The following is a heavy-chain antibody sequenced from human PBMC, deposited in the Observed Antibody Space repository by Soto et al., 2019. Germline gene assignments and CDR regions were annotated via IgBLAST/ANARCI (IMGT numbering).Heavy chain of an antibody. D-gene: IGHD2-21*01. CDR2: IFSSGTT. CDR3: ARVPSPSDLYYAMAV. J-gene: IGHJ6*02. CDR1: GGSISSYY. Sequence: SETLSLTCTVSGGSISSYYWSWIRQPPGKGLDLIGYIFSSGTTYYNPSLQSRLTMSLDQSHNQYSLRLNSVTAADTPVYLCARVPSPSDLYYAMAVWSQCSNVTVSS. V-gene: IGHV4-4*09.